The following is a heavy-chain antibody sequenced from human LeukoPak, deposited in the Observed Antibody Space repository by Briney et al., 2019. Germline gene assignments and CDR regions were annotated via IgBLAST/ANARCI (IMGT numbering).Heavy chain of an antibody. CDR2: INHSGST. Sequence: SETLSLTCAVYGGSFSGYYWSWIRQPPGKGLEWIGEINHSGSTNYNPSLKSRVTISVDTSKNQFSLKLSSVTAADTAVYYCARAGYCSGGSCLSIDYWGQGTLVTVSS. D-gene: IGHD2-15*01. V-gene: IGHV4-34*01. CDR3: ARAGYCSGGSCLSIDY. CDR1: GGSFSGYY. J-gene: IGHJ4*02.